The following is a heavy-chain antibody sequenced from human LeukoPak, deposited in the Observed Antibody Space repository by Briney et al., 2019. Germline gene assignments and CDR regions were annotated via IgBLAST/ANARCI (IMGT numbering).Heavy chain of an antibody. CDR2: INSDGSNT. V-gene: IGHV3-74*01. CDR3: VAGSSTL. Sequence: GGSLRLSCAASGFTFSSYAVSWVRQAPGKGLVWVSRINSDGSNTTYADSVKGRFTISRDNAKNTLYLQMNSLGVEDTAVYYCVAGSSTLRGQGTLVTVSS. D-gene: IGHD3-10*01. J-gene: IGHJ4*02. CDR1: GFTFSSYA.